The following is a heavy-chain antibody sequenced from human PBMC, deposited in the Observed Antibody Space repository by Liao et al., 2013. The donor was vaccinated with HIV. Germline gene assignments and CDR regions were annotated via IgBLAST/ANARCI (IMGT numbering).Heavy chain of an antibody. CDR1: GGSVSSYY. CDR3: ATLNWGLRYFDL. D-gene: IGHD7-27*01. Sequence: QVQLQESGPGLVQPSETLSLTCSVSGGSVSSYYWNWIRQPAGKGLEWLGRIYRSGSTNYNPSLKSRVTLSIDTSKNRFSLRLSSVTAADTAVYYCATLNWGLRYFDLWGRGTLVAVSS. J-gene: IGHJ2*01. CDR2: IYRSGST. V-gene: IGHV4-4*07.